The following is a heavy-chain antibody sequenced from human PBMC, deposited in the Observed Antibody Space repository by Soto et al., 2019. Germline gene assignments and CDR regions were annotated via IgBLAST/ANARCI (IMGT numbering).Heavy chain of an antibody. CDR3: GRGRITMVRGVITHWFDP. CDR2: IYYSGST. Sequence: SETLSLTCTVSGGSISSYYWSWIRQPPGKGLEWIGYIYYSGSTNYNPSLKSRVTISVDTSKNQFSLKLSSVTAADTAVYYCGRGRITMVRGVITHWFDPWGQGTLVTISS. J-gene: IGHJ5*02. V-gene: IGHV4-59*01. D-gene: IGHD3-10*01. CDR1: GGSISSYY.